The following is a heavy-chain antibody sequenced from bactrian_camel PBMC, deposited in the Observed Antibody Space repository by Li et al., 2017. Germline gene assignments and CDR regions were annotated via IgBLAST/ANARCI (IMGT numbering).Heavy chain of an antibody. CDR3: ATDLPPVVAGPSHG. J-gene: IGHJ4*01. V-gene: IGHV3S1*01. CDR2: INSGGATT. D-gene: IGHD6*01. CDR1: GFTFSSYW. Sequence: HVQLVESGGGLVQPGGSLRLSCAASGFTFSSYWMSWVRQAPGKGLEWVRQAPGKGLEWVSTINSGGATTYYADSVQGRFTISRDNAKNTVFLQMNSLKSDDTALYFCATDLPPVVAGPSHGWGQGTQVTVS.